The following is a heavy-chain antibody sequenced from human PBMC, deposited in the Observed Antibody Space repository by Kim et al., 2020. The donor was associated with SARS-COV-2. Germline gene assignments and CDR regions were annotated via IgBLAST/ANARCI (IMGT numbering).Heavy chain of an antibody. J-gene: IGHJ5*02. CDR3: AREGIAAAGRYNWFDP. CDR1: GFTFSSYE. V-gene: IGHV3-48*03. Sequence: GGSLRLSCAASGFTFSSYEMNWVRQAPGKGLEWVSYISSSGSTIYYADSVKGRFTISRDNAKNSLYLQMNSLRAEDTAVYYCAREGIAAAGRYNWFDPWGQGTLVTVSS. CDR2: ISSSGSTI. D-gene: IGHD6-13*01.